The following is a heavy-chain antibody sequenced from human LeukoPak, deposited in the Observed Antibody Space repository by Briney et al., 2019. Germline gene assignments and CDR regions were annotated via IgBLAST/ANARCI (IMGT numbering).Heavy chain of an antibody. CDR1: GFTFDDYG. V-gene: IGHV3-21*01. CDR2: ISSSSSYI. J-gene: IGHJ4*02. CDR3: ARAGGYYYGYDDY. D-gene: IGHD3-22*01. Sequence: GGSLRLSCAAPGFTFDDYGMSWVRQAPGKGLEWVSSISSSSSYIYYADSVKGRFTISRDNAKNSLYLQMNSLGAEDTAVYYCARAGGYYYGYDDYWGQGTLVTVSS.